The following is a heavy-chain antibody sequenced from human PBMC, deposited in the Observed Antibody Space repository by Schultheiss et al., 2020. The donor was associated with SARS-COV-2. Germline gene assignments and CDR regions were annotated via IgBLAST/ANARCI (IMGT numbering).Heavy chain of an antibody. J-gene: IGHJ4*02. D-gene: IGHD5-24*01. CDR3: ARDEGDGYNI. V-gene: IGHV3-74*01. CDR1: GFTFSSYA. Sequence: GESLKISCAASGFTFSSYAMSWVRQAPGKGLEWVSRINSDGSSTSYADSVKGRFTISRDNSKNTLYLQMNSLRAEDTAVYYCARDEGDGYNIWGQGTLVTVSS. CDR2: INSDGSST.